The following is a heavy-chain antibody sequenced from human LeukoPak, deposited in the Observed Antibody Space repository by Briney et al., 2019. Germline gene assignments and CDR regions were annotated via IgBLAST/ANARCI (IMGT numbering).Heavy chain of an antibody. Sequence: SETLSLTCTVSGVSISSYYWSWIRQPPGKGVEWIGYIYYSGSTNYNPSLKSRVTIPADTSKNQFSLKLSSVTAADAAVYYCARVNRAQDRSGTTSWYIDYWGQGTLVTVSS. CDR3: ARVNRAQDRSGTTSWYIDY. V-gene: IGHV4-59*13. D-gene: IGHD1-14*01. CDR1: GVSISSYY. J-gene: IGHJ4*02. CDR2: IYYSGST.